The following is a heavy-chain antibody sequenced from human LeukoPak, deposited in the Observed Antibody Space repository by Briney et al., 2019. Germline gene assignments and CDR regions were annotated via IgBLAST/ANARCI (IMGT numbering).Heavy chain of an antibody. CDR3: ARGQLERRSVDY. D-gene: IGHD1-1*01. V-gene: IGHV4-30-4*08. J-gene: IGHJ4*02. Sequence: SQTLSLTCTLSGGSISSGDYYWSWIRHPPGKGLEWIGYIYYSGSTYYNPSLKSRVTISVDTSKNQFSLKLSSVTAADTAVYYCARGQLERRSVDYWGQGTLVTVSS. CDR1: GGSISSGDYY. CDR2: IYYSGST.